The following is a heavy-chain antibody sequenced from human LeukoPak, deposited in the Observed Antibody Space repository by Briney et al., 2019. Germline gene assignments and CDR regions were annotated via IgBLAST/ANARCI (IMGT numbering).Heavy chain of an antibody. V-gene: IGHV1-3*03. J-gene: IGHJ4*02. CDR2: INAGNGNT. CDR1: GYTFTSYA. D-gene: IGHD6-19*01. CDR3: ARTPTWYSSGWYDY. Sequence: ASVKVSCKASGYTFTSYAMHWVRQAPGQRLEWMGWINAGNGNTKYSQEFQGRVTITRDTSASTAYMELSSLRSEDVAVYYCARTPTWYSSGWYDYWGQGTLVTVSS.